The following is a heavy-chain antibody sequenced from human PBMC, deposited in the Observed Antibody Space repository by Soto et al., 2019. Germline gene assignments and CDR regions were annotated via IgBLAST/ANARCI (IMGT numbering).Heavy chain of an antibody. V-gene: IGHV3-15*01. CDR2: IKSKTDGGTT. CDR3: TTEYSGGYDH. D-gene: IGHD5-12*01. Sequence: PGGSLRLSCAASGFTFSNAWMSWVRQAPGKGLEWVGRIKSKTDGGTTDYSAPVKGRFTISRDDSKDTLYLQVNSLKTEDTAVYYCTTEYSGGYDHWRLGTLATVSS. CDR1: GFTFSNAW. J-gene: IGHJ5*02.